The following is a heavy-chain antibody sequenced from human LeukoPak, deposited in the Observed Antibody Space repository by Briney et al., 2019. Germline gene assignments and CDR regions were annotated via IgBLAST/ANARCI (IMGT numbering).Heavy chain of an antibody. J-gene: IGHJ4*02. CDR2: ITDSGGDT. V-gene: IGHV3-23*01. Sequence: GGSLRLSCAASGFTFDNYAMSWVRQAPGEGLEWVSAITDSGGDTYHADSVKGRFTISRDNSKNTLCLQMNSLRVEDTAMYYCAKGSRSSRPYYFDYWGQGILVTVSS. CDR1: GFTFDNYA. D-gene: IGHD6-6*01. CDR3: AKGSRSSRPYYFDY.